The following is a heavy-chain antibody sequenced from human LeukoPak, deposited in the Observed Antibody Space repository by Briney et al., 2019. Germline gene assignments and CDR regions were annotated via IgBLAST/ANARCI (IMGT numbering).Heavy chain of an antibody. CDR2: ISAYNGNT. D-gene: IGHD6-19*01. J-gene: IGHJ6*03. CDR3: ARDLSGWFSNYYYYMDV. Sequence: GASVKVSCKASGYTFTSYGISWVRQAPGQGLEWMGCISAYNGNTNYAQKLQGRVTMTTDTSTSTAYMELRSLRSDDTAVYYCARDLSGWFSNYYYYMDVWGKGTTVTVSS. CDR1: GYTFTSYG. V-gene: IGHV1-18*01.